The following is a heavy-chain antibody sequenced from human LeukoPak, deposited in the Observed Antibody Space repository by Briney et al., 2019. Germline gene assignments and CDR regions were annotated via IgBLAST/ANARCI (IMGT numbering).Heavy chain of an antibody. J-gene: IGHJ2*01. V-gene: IGHV4-59*01. D-gene: IGHD3-22*01. CDR3: ARDARNYYDSSGYYLSFDL. CDR2: IYYSGST. Sequence: SETLSLTCTVSGCSIRSYYWSWLRQSPGKGLEWIGYIYYSGSTNYNPSLKSRVTISVDTSKNQFSLKLSSVTAADTAVYYCARDARNYYDSSGYYLSFDLWGRGTLVTVSS. CDR1: GCSIRSYY.